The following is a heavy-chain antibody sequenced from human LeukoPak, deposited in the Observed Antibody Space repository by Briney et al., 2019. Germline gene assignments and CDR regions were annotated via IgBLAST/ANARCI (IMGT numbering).Heavy chain of an antibody. CDR2: IYYSGST. J-gene: IGHJ4*02. CDR3: ARGLEVRASYYFDY. V-gene: IGHV4-59*12. CDR1: GGSISSYY. D-gene: IGHD3-10*01. Sequence: SETLSLTCTVSGGSISSYYWSWIRQPPGKGLEWIGYIYYSGSTNYNPSLKSRVTISVDRSKNQFSLKLSSVTAADTAVYYCARGLEVRASYYFDYWGQGTLVTVSS.